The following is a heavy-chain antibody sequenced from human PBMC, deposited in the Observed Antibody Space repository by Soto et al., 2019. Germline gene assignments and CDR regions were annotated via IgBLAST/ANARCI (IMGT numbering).Heavy chain of an antibody. J-gene: IGHJ5*02. CDR3: ARVPDR. CDR2: IHHSGST. CDR1: GGSISSGGYS. D-gene: IGHD2-2*01. V-gene: IGHV4-30-2*01. Sequence: QLQLQESGSELVKPSQTLSLTCAVSGGSISSGGYSWSWIRQPPGKGLEWIGYIHHSGSTYYNPSLNSRVTISVDRSKNQFSLKLSSVTAADTAVYYCARVPDRWGQGTLVTVSS.